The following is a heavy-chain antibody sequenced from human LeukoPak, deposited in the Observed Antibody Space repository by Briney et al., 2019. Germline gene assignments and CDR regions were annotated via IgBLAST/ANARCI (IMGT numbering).Heavy chain of an antibody. D-gene: IGHD6-19*01. CDR3: ARHASVDGNWPRPLDY. CDR1: GGSVSSSPYY. Sequence: SETLSLTGTVSGGSVSSSPYYWGWIRQPPGKGLEWIGNIYYSGSTYYNPSLKTRVTISVDTSKNQFSLKLTSVTAADTAVYYCARHASVDGNWPRPLDYWGQGSLVTVSS. CDR2: IYYSGST. J-gene: IGHJ4*02. V-gene: IGHV4-39*01.